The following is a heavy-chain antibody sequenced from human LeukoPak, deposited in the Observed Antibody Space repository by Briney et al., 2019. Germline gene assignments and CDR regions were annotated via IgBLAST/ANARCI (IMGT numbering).Heavy chain of an antibody. J-gene: IGHJ6*03. CDR2: IRYDGSNK. D-gene: IGHD5-12*01. Sequence: GGSLRLSCAASGFTFSSYGMHWVRQAPGKGLEWVAFIRYDGSNKYYADSVKGRFTISRDNSKNTLYLQMNSLRAEDTAVYYCAKDKVATDYYMDVWGKGTTVTVSS. CDR1: GFTFSSYG. V-gene: IGHV3-30*02. CDR3: AKDKVATDYYMDV.